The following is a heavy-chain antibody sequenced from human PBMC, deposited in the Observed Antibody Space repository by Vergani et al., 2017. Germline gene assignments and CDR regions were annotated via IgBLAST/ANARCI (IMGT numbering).Heavy chain of an antibody. V-gene: IGHV4-34*01. CDR2: INHSGST. J-gene: IGHJ4*02. D-gene: IGHD6-19*01. CDR3: ARGRPIYSSVLDY. Sequence: QVQLQQWGAGLLKPSETLSLTCAVSGGSFSGYYLSWIRQPPGKGLEWIGEINHSGSTNYNPSLKSRVTISVDTSKNQFSLKLSSLTAADTAVYYCARGRPIYSSVLDYWGQGTLVTVSS. CDR1: GGSFSGYY.